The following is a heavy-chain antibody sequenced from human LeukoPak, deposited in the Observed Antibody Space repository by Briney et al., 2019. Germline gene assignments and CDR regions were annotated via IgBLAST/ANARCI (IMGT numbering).Heavy chain of an antibody. CDR1: GFTLSTHW. D-gene: IGHD3-10*01. CDR3: ARDLGLSGSYFDY. V-gene: IGHV3-7*01. Sequence: GGSLRLSCAASGFTLSTHWMNWVRQAPGRGLEWVANINQDGSEKYYVDSLKGRLTISRDNAKNSLYLQMNSLRAEDTAVYYCARDLGLSGSYFDYWGQGTLVTVSS. CDR2: INQDGSEK. J-gene: IGHJ4*02.